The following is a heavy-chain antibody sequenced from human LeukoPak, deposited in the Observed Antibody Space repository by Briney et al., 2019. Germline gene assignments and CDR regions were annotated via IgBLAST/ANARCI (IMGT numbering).Heavy chain of an antibody. CDR2: IRSKANSYAT. CDR1: GFTFSGSA. J-gene: IGHJ4*02. Sequence: GGSLRLSCATSGFTFSGSAIHWVRQASGKGLEWVGRIRSKANSYATTDAASVKGRFTISRDDSKNTAYLQMNSLKTEDTAVYYCARDVPAVAGAPFFEYWGQGTLVTVSS. CDR3: ARDVPAVAGAPFFEY. V-gene: IGHV3-73*01. D-gene: IGHD6-19*01.